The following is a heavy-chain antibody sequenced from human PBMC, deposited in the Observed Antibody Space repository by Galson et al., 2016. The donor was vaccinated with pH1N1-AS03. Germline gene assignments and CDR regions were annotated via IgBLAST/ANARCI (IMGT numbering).Heavy chain of an antibody. D-gene: IGHD5-18*01. Sequence: SLRLSCAASGFTFSTNAMHWVCQAPGKGLEYVSAISGNGNNTYYTDSVKGRFTISRDNSKNTLYLQMSSLTAEDTAIYYCVKNRGYTYGYPNFDYWGQGTLVTVSS. CDR3: VKNRGYTYGYPNFDY. CDR1: GFTFSTNA. CDR2: ISGNGNNT. J-gene: IGHJ4*02. V-gene: IGHV3-64D*06.